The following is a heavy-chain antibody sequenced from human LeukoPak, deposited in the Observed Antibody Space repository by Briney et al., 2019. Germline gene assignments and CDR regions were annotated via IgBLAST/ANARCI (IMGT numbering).Heavy chain of an antibody. CDR3: ARDGYDYAWGSYRYPLEY. V-gene: IGHV3-48*03. CDR1: GFTFSSYE. J-gene: IGHJ4*02. CDR2: ISSSGSTI. D-gene: IGHD3-16*02. Sequence: PGGSLRLLCAASGFTFSSYEMNWVRQAPGKGLEWVSYISSSGSTIYYADSVKGRFTISRDNAKNSLYLQMNSLRAEDTAVYYCARDGYDYAWGSYRYPLEYWGQGTLVTVSS.